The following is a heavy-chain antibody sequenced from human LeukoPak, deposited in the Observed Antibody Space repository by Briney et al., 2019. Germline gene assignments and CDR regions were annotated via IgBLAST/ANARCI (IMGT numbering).Heavy chain of an antibody. V-gene: IGHV4-34*01. CDR1: GGSFNDYY. J-gene: IGHJ6*03. Sequence: PSETLSLTCAVYGGSFNDYYWTWIRQAPGKGLEWIGEINHSGNTNYNPSLESRVTISVDTSKNQFSLTLASVTAADTAVYYCASGLRFVQGPGYYSMDACGKGAPVT. CDR3: ASGLRFVQGPGYYSMDA. D-gene: IGHD3-16*01. CDR2: INHSGNT.